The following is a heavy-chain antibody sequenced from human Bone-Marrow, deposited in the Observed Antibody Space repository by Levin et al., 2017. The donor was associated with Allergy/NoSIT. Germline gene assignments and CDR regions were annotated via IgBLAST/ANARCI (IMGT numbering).Heavy chain of an antibody. CDR1: GYSFTTYG. CDR2: FSAYNGKS. Sequence: GESLKISCKASGYSFTTYGITWVRQAPGQGLEWMGWFSAYNGKSNYAQKVQDRVTMTTDTSTSTAYMELRSLRSDDTAVYYCARVSLGAMSSEYWGQGTQVTVSS. CDR3: ARVSLGAMSSEY. V-gene: IGHV1-18*01. J-gene: IGHJ4*02. D-gene: IGHD2-2*01.